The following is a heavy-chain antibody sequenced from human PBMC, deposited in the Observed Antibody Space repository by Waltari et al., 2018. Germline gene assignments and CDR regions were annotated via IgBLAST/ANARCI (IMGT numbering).Heavy chain of an antibody. D-gene: IGHD2-21*01. CDR2: KNPNSGNT. CDR3: ARERVGGGRDCCPFDS. CDR1: GYSFTASD. J-gene: IGHJ4*02. V-gene: IGHV1-8*02. Sequence: QVQLVQSGAEVKKPGASVKVSCTASGYSFTASDANWVRQATGHGLGWMGRKNPNSGNTRYAQKFQGRVTMTKDSSRSTAYLELSSLRAEDSAVYYCARERVGGGRDCCPFDSWGQGTLVTVSS.